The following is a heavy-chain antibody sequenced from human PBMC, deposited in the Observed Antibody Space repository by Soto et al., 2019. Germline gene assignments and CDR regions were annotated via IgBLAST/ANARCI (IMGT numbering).Heavy chain of an antibody. CDR3: ASWAGRVSDFGGPFDY. V-gene: IGHV1-18*04. D-gene: IGHD4-17*01. Sequence: ASVKVSCKASGYTFNIHDGISWVRRAPGQGLEWMGWISGYNGKTNYAQKFQGRVTMTTDTSTTTAYMELRSLRSDDTAVYFCASWAGRVSDFGGPFDYWGQGTLVTVSS. CDR1: GYTFNIHDG. J-gene: IGHJ4*02. CDR2: ISGYNGKT.